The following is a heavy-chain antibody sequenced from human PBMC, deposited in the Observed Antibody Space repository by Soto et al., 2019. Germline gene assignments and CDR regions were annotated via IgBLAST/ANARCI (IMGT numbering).Heavy chain of an antibody. V-gene: IGHV1-18*01. CDR1: GYTFTNYG. Sequence: VQLLQSGAEVKKPGASVKVSCKASGYTFTNYGITWVRQAPGQGLEWMGWISAYNGDTHFTQRLQGRVTRTTDTSTSTAYRELRGLRSDDTAVYYCARVLQLVGYFYYSMAVWGKGTTVTVSS. J-gene: IGHJ6*03. CDR2: ISAYNGDT. D-gene: IGHD6-6*01. CDR3: ARVLQLVGYFYYSMAV.